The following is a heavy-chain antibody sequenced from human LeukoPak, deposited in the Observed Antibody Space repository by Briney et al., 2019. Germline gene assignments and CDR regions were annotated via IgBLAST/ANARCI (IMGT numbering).Heavy chain of an antibody. J-gene: IGHJ4*02. Sequence: GASVKVSCKASGYTFTSYGISWVRQAPGQGLEWMGWISVYNGNTNYAQKLQGRVTMTTDTSTSTAYMELRSLRSDDTAVYYCARGLYGDYVEGFDYWGQGTLVTVSS. CDR3: ARGLYGDYVEGFDY. V-gene: IGHV1-18*01. D-gene: IGHD4-17*01. CDR2: ISVYNGNT. CDR1: GYTFTSYG.